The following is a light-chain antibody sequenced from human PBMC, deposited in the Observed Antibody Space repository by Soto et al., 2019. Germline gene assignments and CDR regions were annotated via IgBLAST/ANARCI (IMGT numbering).Light chain of an antibody. J-gene: IGKJ1*01. CDR3: QQYNGYSTWT. CDR2: DAS. CDR1: QSISRW. V-gene: IGKV1-5*01. Sequence: DIQMTQSPSSLSASVGDRVTITCRASQSISRWLAWYQQRPGKAPKVLIWDASSLQRGVPSRFSGSGSGTEFTLTISSLQPDDFATYYCQQYNGYSTWTFGQGTKVDIK.